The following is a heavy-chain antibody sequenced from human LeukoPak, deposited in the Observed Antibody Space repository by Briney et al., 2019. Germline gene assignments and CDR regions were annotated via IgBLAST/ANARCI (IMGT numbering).Heavy chain of an antibody. CDR1: GGSISSYY. J-gene: IGHJ4*02. V-gene: IGHV4-59*08. CDR3: ARVGTMIVFDY. D-gene: IGHD3-22*01. Sequence: PSETLSLTCTVSGGSISSYYWSWIRQPPGKGLEWIGYIYYSGSTNYNPSLKSRVTISVDTSKNQFSLKLSSVTAADTAVYYCARVGTMIVFDYWGQGTLVTVSS. CDR2: IYYSGST.